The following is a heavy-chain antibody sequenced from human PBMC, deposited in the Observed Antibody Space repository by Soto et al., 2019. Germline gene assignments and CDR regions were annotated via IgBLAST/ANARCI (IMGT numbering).Heavy chain of an antibody. V-gene: IGHV4-39*02. Sequence: SETLSLTCIVSGDSISSSSYSWAWIRQPPGKGLEWIGTIYYVVNTYYNPSLKSRVTISVDTSKNQFSLELTSVTAADSAVYYCARDYCSGTTCYEIDYPGQGTQVTVSS. CDR2: IYYVVNT. J-gene: IGHJ4*02. CDR3: ARDYCSGTTCYEIDY. D-gene: IGHD2-2*01. CDR1: GDSISSSSYS.